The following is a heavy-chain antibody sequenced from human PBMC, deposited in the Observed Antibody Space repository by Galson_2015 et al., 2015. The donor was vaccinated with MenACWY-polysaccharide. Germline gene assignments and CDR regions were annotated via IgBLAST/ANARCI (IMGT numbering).Heavy chain of an antibody. CDR3: ARIGGMNKGNYYNFGWFDS. J-gene: IGHJ5*01. CDR2: IHYNGDT. Sequence: ETLSLTCTVSGGSMRSYYWTWIRQSPGKGLEWIGWIHYNGDTKYSPSLNSRVTISGDTSRNQFSLKVFSVTTADTAVYYCARIGGMNKGNYYNFGWFDSWGQGTLVTVSS. V-gene: IGHV4-59*01. CDR1: GGSMRSYY. D-gene: IGHD3-22*01.